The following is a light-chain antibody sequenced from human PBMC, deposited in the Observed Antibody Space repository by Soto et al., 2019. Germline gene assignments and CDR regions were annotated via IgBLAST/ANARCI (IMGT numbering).Light chain of an antibody. CDR3: QQYNVWPLT. CDR1: QSVSSN. CDR2: VAS. Sequence: EIVMTQSPATLSVSPGERATLSCRASQSVSSNLAWYQQKPGQTPKLLIYVASTRATGIPARFSGSGSGTLFTLTISSLQSEDFAVYYCQQYNVWPLTFGGGTKVEFK. J-gene: IGKJ4*01. V-gene: IGKV3-15*01.